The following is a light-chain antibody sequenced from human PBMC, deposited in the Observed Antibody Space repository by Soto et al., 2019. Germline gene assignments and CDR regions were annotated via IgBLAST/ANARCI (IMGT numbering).Light chain of an antibody. V-gene: IGLV1-47*01. CDR3: AAWDDNLYV. CDR1: SSNIGSNY. CDR2: KNN. Sequence: QAVLTHPPSASGTPGQRFTISCSGSSSNIGSNYVYWYQHLPGTAPKLLVYKNNQRPSGVPDRFSGSKSGTSASLAISGLRSEDEADYYCAAWDDNLYVFGSGTKVTVL. J-gene: IGLJ1*01.